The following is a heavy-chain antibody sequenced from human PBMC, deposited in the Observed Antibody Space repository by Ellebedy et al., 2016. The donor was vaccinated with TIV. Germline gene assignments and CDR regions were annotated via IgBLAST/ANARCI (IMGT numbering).Heavy chain of an antibody. D-gene: IGHD3-22*01. CDR1: GGSVNGNSYY. V-gene: IGHV4-39*02. CDR3: ATPIVVVRTGDYAFDV. Sequence: SETLSLXCTVSGGSVNGNSYYWAWIRQPPGKGLEWIGSIRYTGSPYYNPSLKSRVTISIDTSRNHFSLDLTSVTAADTAVYYCATPIVVVRTGDYAFDVWGQGTIVTVSS. CDR2: IRYTGSP. J-gene: IGHJ3*01.